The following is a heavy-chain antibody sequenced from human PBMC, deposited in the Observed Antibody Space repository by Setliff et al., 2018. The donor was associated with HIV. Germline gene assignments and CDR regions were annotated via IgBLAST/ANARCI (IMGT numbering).Heavy chain of an antibody. CDR1: GGSISSYY. J-gene: IGHJ4*02. CDR2: IYYSGNT. CDR3: SRGGGYSSSPSL. Sequence: SETLSLTCNVSGGSISSYYWNWIRQPPGKGLEWIGYIYYSGNTNYNPSPKSRVIISVDTSKNQFSLKLNSVTAADTAVYYCSRGGGYSSSPSLWGQGTLVTVSS. D-gene: IGHD6-13*01. V-gene: IGHV4-59*01.